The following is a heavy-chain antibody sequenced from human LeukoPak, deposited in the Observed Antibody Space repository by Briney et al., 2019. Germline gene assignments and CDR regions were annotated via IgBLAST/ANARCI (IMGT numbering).Heavy chain of an antibody. J-gene: IGHJ4*02. Sequence: ASVKVSCKASGYTFTSYGISWVRQAPGQGLERMGWISAYNGNTNYAQKLQGRVTMTTDTSTSTAYMELRSLRSDDTAVYYCARAPIYYYDSSGDDYWGQGTLVTVSS. D-gene: IGHD3-22*01. CDR2: ISAYNGNT. CDR1: GYTFTSYG. CDR3: ARAPIYYYDSSGDDY. V-gene: IGHV1-18*01.